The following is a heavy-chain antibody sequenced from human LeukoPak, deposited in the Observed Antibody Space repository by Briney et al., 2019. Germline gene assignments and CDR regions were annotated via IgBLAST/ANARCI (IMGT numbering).Heavy chain of an antibody. CDR2: INRDGSST. CDR1: EFTFSSYW. CDR3: ARGRIYAFDI. J-gene: IGHJ3*02. V-gene: IGHV3-74*01. Sequence: PGGSLRLSCAASEFTFSSYWMHWVRQAPGKGLVWVSRINRDGSSTSYADSVKGRFTISRDNAKNTLYLQMNSLRAEDTAVYYCARGRIYAFDIWGQGTMVTVSS. D-gene: IGHD2-15*01.